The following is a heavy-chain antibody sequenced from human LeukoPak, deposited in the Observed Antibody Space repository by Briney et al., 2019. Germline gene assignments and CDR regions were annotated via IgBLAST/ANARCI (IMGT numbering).Heavy chain of an antibody. CDR2: INPNSGGT. Sequence: GASVKVSCKASGGTFSSYAISWVRQAPGQGLEWMGWINPNSGGTNYAQKFQGWVTMTRDTSISTAYMELSRLRSDDTAVYYCARGQYYYDSSGYYSKFDYWGQGTLVTVSS. CDR3: ARGQYYYDSSGYYSKFDY. D-gene: IGHD3-22*01. J-gene: IGHJ4*02. V-gene: IGHV1-2*04. CDR1: GGTFSSYA.